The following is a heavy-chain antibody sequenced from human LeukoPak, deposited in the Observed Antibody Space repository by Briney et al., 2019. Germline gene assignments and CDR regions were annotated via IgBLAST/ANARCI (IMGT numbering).Heavy chain of an antibody. J-gene: IGHJ6*03. V-gene: IGHV4-39*07. CDR2: ISHSGTT. D-gene: IGHD1-14*01. Sequence: SETLSLTCTVSGGSFSSYIYPWGWIRQPPGKGLEWIGSISHSGTTYYNPSLKSRVTISIDTSKSQFSLKLNSVTAADTAVYYCAREVGNSYYYYYMDVWGRETTVTVSS. CDR3: AREVGNSYYYYYMDV. CDR1: GGSFSSYIYP.